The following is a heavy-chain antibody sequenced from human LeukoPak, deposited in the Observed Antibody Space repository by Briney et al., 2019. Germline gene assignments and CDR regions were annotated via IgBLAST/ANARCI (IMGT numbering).Heavy chain of an antibody. J-gene: IGHJ4*02. Sequence: GGSLRLSCAASVFTFSSYAMSWLRQAPGKGLEWVSAISGSGGSKYYADSVKGRFTIYRDNSTNTLYLQMISLRAEDTAVYYCAKGHYGDYVPVDYWGQGTLVTVSS. V-gene: IGHV3-23*01. CDR3: AKGHYGDYVPVDY. CDR2: ISGSGGSK. D-gene: IGHD4-17*01. CDR1: VFTFSSYA.